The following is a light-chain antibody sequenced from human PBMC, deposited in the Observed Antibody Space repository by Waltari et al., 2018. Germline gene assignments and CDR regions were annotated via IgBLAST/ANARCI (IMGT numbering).Light chain of an antibody. V-gene: IGLV2-8*01. Sequence: QSALTQPPSASGSPGQSVTISCTGTSSDVGGYDYVSWYQRHPGQAPKLIIYEVTKRPSGVPDRFPDSKSGNTASLTVSGLQADDGADYFCCSYAGTSYVFGTGTTVTVL. CDR3: CSYAGTSYV. J-gene: IGLJ1*01. CDR2: EVT. CDR1: SSDVGGYDY.